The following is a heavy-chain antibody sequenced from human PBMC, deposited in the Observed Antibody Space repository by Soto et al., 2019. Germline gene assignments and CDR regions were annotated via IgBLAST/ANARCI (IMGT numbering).Heavy chain of an antibody. CDR1: GFSFSAYS. D-gene: IGHD3-10*01. CDR3: AKDEFYAFDI. Sequence: EAQLVESGGGLVQRGGSLRLSCAASGFSFSAYSLNWVRQTPGKGLEWISYISRASGTIDYADSVKGRFTISRDNDQNSLYLQMNSLRAEDTAVYYCAKDEFYAFDIWGQGTVFSVSS. V-gene: IGHV3-48*01. J-gene: IGHJ3*02. CDR2: ISRASGTI.